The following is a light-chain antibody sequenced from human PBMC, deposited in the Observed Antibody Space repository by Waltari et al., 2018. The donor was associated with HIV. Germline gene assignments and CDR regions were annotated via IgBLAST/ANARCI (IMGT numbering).Light chain of an antibody. CDR3: YVYRGSGISV. J-gene: IGLJ3*02. Sequence: QTVVTQQPSFTVSPGGSVTPTYGLSTGSVATSYYPSMHQQTAGPAPRTHIYSTKPRSSGVRFRFSSSIRGTKAALTITGAEADDESDYYCYVYRGSGISVFGGGTKLTVL. CDR1: TGSVATSYY. V-gene: IGLV8-61*01. CDR2: STK.